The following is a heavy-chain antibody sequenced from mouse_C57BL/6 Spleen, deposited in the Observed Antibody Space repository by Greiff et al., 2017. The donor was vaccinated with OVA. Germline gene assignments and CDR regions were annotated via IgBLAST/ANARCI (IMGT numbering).Heavy chain of an antibody. J-gene: IGHJ1*03. CDR2: ISDGGSYT. CDR3: ARDGITTVVAYWYFDV. Sequence: EVKVEESGGGLVKPGGSLKLSCAASGFTFSSYAMSWVRQTPEKRLEWVATISDGGSYTYYPDNVKGRFTISRDNAKNNLYLQMSHLKSEDTAMYYCARDGITTVVAYWYFDVWGTGTTVTVSS. V-gene: IGHV5-4*01. CDR1: GFTFSSYA. D-gene: IGHD1-1*01.